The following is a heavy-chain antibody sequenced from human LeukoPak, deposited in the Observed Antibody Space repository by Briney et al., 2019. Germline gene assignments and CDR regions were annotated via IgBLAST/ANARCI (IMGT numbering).Heavy chain of an antibody. J-gene: IGHJ4*02. CDR3: ARGRIAAAGIVRGFDY. CDR2: INHSGST. V-gene: IGHV4-34*01. CDR1: GGYFSGYY. Sequence: KLRETLSLPCAVYGGYFSGYYWSSIRQPPGKGLEWNGQINHSGSTKYNPSLKSRVTISVDTYKNQFSLKLSSVTAADTAVYYCARGRIAAAGIVRGFDYWGQGTLVTVSS. D-gene: IGHD6-13*01.